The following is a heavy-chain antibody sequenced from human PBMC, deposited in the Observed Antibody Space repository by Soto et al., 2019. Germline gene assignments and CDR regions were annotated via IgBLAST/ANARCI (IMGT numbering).Heavy chain of an antibody. J-gene: IGHJ6*02. D-gene: IGHD3-3*01. CDR2: TNHSGST. V-gene: IGHV4-34*01. CDR3: ARGNLEWLLDYYYYYGMDV. Sequence: SETLSLTCAVYGGSFSGYYWSWIRQPPGKGLEWIGETNHSGSTNYNPSLKSRVTISVDTSKNQFSLKLSSVTAADTAVYYCARGNLEWLLDYYYYYGMDVWGQGTTVTVSS. CDR1: GGSFSGYY.